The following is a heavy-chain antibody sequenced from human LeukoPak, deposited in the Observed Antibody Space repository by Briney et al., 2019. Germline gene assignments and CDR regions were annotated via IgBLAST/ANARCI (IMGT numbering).Heavy chain of an antibody. CDR2: ISGSGGST. V-gene: IGHV3-23*01. J-gene: IGHJ4*02. D-gene: IGHD4-17*01. CDR1: GFTFSGYA. Sequence: GGSLRLSCAASGFTFSGYAMSWVRQAPGKGLGWVSAISGSGGSTYYADSVKGRFTISTDNSKNTLYLQMNSLRAEDTAVYYCAKDGHYAVGYFDYWGQGTLVTVSS. CDR3: AKDGHYAVGYFDY.